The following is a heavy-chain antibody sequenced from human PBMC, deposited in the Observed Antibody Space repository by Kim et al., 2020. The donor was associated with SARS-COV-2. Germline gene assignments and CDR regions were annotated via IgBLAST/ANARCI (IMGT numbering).Heavy chain of an antibody. CDR1: GYTFTGYY. J-gene: IGHJ4*02. CDR3: LPYSSSSLVRRSIVGD. V-gene: IGHV1-2*02. D-gene: IGHD6-6*01. Sequence: ASVKVSCKASGYTFTGYYMHWVRQAPGQGLEWMGWINPNSGGTNYAQKFQGRVTMTRDTSISTAYMELSRLRSDDTAVYYCLPYSSSSLVRRSIVGDWGQGTLVTVSS. CDR2: INPNSGGT.